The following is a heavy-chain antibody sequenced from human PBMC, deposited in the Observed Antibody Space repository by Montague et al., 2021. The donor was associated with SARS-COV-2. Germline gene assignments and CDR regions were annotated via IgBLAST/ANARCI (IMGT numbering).Heavy chain of an antibody. CDR1: GGSVSSDSYY. V-gene: IGHV4-61*01. CDR3: ARVPWRITIFGVVTRYGLDV. Sequence: SETLSLTCIVSGGSVSSDSYYWSWIRQPPGKGLEWIGYIYYSGNTNYNPSLKSRVTISVDTSKNQFSLKLSSVTAADTAVYYCARVPWRITIFGVVTRYGLDVWGQGTTVTVSS. J-gene: IGHJ6*02. D-gene: IGHD3-3*01. CDR2: IYYSGNT.